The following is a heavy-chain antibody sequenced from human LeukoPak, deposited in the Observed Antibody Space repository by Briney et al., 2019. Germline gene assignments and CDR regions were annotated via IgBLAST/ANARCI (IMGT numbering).Heavy chain of an antibody. V-gene: IGHV4-34*01. Sequence: PSETLSLTCAVYGGSFSGYYWSWIRQPPGKGLEWIGEINHSGSTNYNPSLKSRVTISVDTSKNQFSLKLSSVTAADTAVYYCARRSSGYYYDGWGQGTLVTVSS. J-gene: IGHJ4*02. CDR2: INHSGST. CDR3: ARRSSGYYYDG. D-gene: IGHD3-22*01. CDR1: GGSFSGYY.